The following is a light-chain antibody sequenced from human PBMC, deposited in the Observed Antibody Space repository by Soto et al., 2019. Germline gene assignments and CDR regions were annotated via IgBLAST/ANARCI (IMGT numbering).Light chain of an antibody. V-gene: IGKV3-20*01. J-gene: IGKJ1*01. CDR2: GAS. CDR3: QQYGSSPWT. CDR1: QSVSSSY. Sequence: EIVLTQSPGTLSLSPGERATLSCRASQSVSSSYLAWYQQKHGQAPRLLIYGASSRAIGIPDRFSGSGSGTDFTLTISRLEPEDFAVYYCQQYGSSPWTFGQGTKVEIK.